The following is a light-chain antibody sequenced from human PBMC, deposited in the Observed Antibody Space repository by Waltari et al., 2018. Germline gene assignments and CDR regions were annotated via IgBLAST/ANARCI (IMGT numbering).Light chain of an antibody. CDR1: QPVSRT. Sequence: EIVLTQSPGTLSLAPGERPTLSCRASQPVSRTLAWYQQKPGQAPSLLIYAASTRATGIPDRFSGSGSGTDFSLTISRLEPEDFAVYYCQHYVRLPATFGQGTKVEIK. J-gene: IGKJ1*01. CDR3: QHYVRLPAT. CDR2: AAS. V-gene: IGKV3-20*01.